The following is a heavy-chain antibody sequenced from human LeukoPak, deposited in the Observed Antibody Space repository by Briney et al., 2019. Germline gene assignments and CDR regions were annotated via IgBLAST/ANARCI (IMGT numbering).Heavy chain of an antibody. V-gene: IGHV3-23*01. CDR2: ITDTGGST. J-gene: IGHJ4*02. D-gene: IGHD2-15*01. Sequence: GGSLRLSCAASGFTFSSYAMSWVRQAPGKGLEWVSAITDTGGSTYHADSVEGRFTISRDNSKNTLYLQMNSLRAEDTAVYYCAKGSASARPYYFDYWGQGTLLTVSS. CDR1: GFTFSSYA. CDR3: AKGSASARPYYFDY.